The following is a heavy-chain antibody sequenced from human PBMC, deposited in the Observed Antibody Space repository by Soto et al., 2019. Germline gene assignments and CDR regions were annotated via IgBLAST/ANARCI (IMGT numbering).Heavy chain of an antibody. CDR2: IYDSETT. Sequence: QVQLQESGPGLVMPSQTLSLTCTVSGDSVSSGGYYWNWIRQHPGRGLEWLGYIYDSETTYYNPSFESRLSISVDASKNQFSLKVTSVTPADTAVYYCARENFGVIIHDAFDLWGQGTMVTVSS. CDR1: GDSVSSGGYY. J-gene: IGHJ3*01. D-gene: IGHD2-8*01. V-gene: IGHV4-31*03. CDR3: ARENFGVIIHDAFDL.